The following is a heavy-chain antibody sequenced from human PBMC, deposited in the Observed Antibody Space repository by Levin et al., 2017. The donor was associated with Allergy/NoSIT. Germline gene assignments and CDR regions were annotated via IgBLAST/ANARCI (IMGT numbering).Heavy chain of an antibody. CDR3: ARGGETLYFDY. D-gene: IGHD2-21*01. CDR1: GFTFSSYA. V-gene: IGHV3-30*04. Sequence: PGESLKISCAASGFTFSSYAMHWVRQAPGKGLEWVAVISYDGSNKYYADSVKGRFTISRDNSKNTLYLQMNSLRAEDTAVYYCARGGETLYFDYWGQGTLVTVSS. CDR2: ISYDGSNK. J-gene: IGHJ4*02.